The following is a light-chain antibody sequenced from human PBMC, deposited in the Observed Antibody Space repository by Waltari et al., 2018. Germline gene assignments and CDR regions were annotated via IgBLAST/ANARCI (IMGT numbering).Light chain of an antibody. Sequence: QSVLTQPPSASGTPGQKVTISCSGGRSNVGSNYVNWYQHFPGSAPKLLFYRDNRRHSGGPARFSVSKSGTSASLSIIDLRPEDEADDYCASWDFRLTVWVFGGGSRLTVL. V-gene: IGLV1-47*01. CDR3: ASWDFRLTVWV. CDR1: RSNVGSNY. J-gene: IGLJ3*02. CDR2: RDN.